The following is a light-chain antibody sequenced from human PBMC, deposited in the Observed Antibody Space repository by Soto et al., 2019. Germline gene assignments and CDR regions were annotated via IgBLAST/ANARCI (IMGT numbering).Light chain of an antibody. V-gene: IGKV3-15*01. J-gene: IGKJ5*01. CDR2: GAS. CDR3: QQYYSIPIT. Sequence: EVVMTQSPATLSVSPGERVTLSCTASQSVSGNLAWYQQKPGQAPRLLIHGASTRATDIPARFSGSGSGTEFTLTITSLQAEDVAVYYCQQYYSIPITFGQGTRLEIK. CDR1: QSVSGN.